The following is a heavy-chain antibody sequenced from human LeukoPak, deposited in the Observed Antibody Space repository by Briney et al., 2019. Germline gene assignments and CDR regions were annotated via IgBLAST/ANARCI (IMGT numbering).Heavy chain of an antibody. CDR3: AGLGYCSSTSCAEWLSY. Sequence: SETLSLTCAVYGGSFSGYYWSWIRQPPGKGLEWIEEINHSGSTNYNPSLKSRVTISVDTSKNQFSLKLSSVTAADTAVYYCAGLGYCSSTSCAEWLSYWGQGTLVTVSS. V-gene: IGHV4-34*01. CDR2: INHSGST. J-gene: IGHJ4*02. D-gene: IGHD2-2*01. CDR1: GGSFSGYY.